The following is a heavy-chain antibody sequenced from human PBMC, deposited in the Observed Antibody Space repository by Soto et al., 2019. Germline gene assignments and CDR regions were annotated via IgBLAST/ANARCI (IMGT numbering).Heavy chain of an antibody. CDR2: ISAYNGNT. J-gene: IGHJ5*02. Sequence: GESLKISCKGSGYSFTSYWISWVRQAPGQGLEWMGWISAYNGNTNYAQKLQGRVTMTTDTSASTAYMELSSLRSEDTAVYYCARGFGRNWCAPWSQRSLVTVYS. CDR3: ARGFGRNWCAP. D-gene: IGHD3-10*01. CDR1: GYSFTSYW. V-gene: IGHV1-18*04.